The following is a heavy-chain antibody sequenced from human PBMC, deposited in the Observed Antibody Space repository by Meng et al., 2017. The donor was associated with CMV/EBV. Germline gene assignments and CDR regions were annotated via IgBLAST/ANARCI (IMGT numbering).Heavy chain of an antibody. J-gene: IGHJ4*02. D-gene: IGHD6-13*01. CDR1: GFTFSDYY. CDR2: ISSSGSTI. V-gene: IGHV3-11*04. CDR3: AIGHSRYSSSWY. Sequence: GESLKISCAASGFTFSDYYVSWIRQAPGKGLEWVSYISSSGSTIYYADSVKGRFTISRDNAKNSLYLQMNSLRAEDTAVYYCAIGHSRYSSSWYCGQGTLVTVSS.